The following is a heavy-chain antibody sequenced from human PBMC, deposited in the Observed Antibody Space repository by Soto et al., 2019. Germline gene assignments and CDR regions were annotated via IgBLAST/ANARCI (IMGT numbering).Heavy chain of an antibody. J-gene: IGHJ6*02. CDR3: ARGEDIVVVPDAIYYYYGMDV. CDR1: GGTFSSYA. V-gene: IGHV1-69*06. CDR2: IIPIFGTA. D-gene: IGHD2-2*01. Sequence: QVQLVQSGAEVKKPGSSVKVSCKASGGTFSSYAISWVRQAPGQGLEWLGVIIPIFGTANYAQKFQGRVTITAAKSTSTAYMELRSLRSEDTAVYSCARGEDIVVVPDAIYYYYGMDVWGQGTTVTVSS.